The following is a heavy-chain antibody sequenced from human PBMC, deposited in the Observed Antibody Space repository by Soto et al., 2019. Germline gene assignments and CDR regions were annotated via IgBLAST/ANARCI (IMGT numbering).Heavy chain of an antibody. CDR3: ARDSENSDYYYGMDV. V-gene: IGHV4-59*01. Sequence: LSLTCTVSGGSLSSYYWSWIRQPPGKGLEWIGYIYYSGSTNYNPSLKSRVTISVDTSKNQFSLKLSSVTAADTAVYYCARDSENSDYYYGMDVWGQGTTGTVSS. CDR1: GGSLSSYY. J-gene: IGHJ6*02. CDR2: IYYSGST.